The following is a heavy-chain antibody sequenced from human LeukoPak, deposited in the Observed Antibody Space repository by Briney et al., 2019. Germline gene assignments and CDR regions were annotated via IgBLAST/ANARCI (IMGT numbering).Heavy chain of an antibody. CDR3: ARDPLYSYFMYV. Sequence: ASVKVSCKASGYTFTGYHMHWVRQAPGQGLEWMGWINPNIVGTNYAQKFQGRVTMNRDTCISTAYTELTRLRSDDTAVYYCARDPLYSYFMYVWGKETPVTVSS. CDR2: INPNIVGT. J-gene: IGHJ6*03. V-gene: IGHV1-2*02. CDR1: GYTFTGYH.